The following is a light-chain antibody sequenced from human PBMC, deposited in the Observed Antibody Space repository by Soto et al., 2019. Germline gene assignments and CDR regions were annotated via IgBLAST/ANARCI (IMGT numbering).Light chain of an antibody. J-gene: IGKJ1*01. Sequence: EIVMTQSPATLSVSPGERATLSCRASQSVSSNLAWYQQKPGQAPRLLIYGASTRATGIPARFSGSGSGTEFTLTISSLQSEDFAVYYCQQYNNWPSGTF. CDR2: GAS. CDR1: QSVSSN. CDR3: QQYNNWPSGT. V-gene: IGKV3-15*01.